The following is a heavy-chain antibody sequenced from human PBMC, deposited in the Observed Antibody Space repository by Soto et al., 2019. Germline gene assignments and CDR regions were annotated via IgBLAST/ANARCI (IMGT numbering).Heavy chain of an antibody. V-gene: IGHV4-34*01. Sequence: SETLSLTSAVYGGSFSGYYWSWIRQPPGKGLEWIGEINHSGSTKYNPSLKSRVTISVDTSKNQFSLKLTSVTAADTAVYYCARGTSCCGYDYWGQGALVTVSS. D-gene: IGHD2-2*01. CDR2: INHSGST. CDR3: ARGTSCCGYDY. CDR1: GGSFSGYY. J-gene: IGHJ4*02.